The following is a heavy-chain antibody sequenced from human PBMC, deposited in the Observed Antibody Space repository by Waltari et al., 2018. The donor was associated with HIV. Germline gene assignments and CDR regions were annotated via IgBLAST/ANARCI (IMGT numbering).Heavy chain of an antibody. CDR2: ISSTGNSR. CDR1: GFTFSFYN. D-gene: IGHD3-3*01. Sequence: EVQLVESGGGLVLPGASLRLSCAASGFTFSFYNMNWVRQAPGKGLEWLSYISSTGNSRYDADSVKGRFTISRDNAKNSLYLDMNSLRDDDTAVYYCARDPGSNFWSGYLDHWGQGVLVTVSS. V-gene: IGHV3-48*02. J-gene: IGHJ4*02. CDR3: ARDPGSNFWSGYLDH.